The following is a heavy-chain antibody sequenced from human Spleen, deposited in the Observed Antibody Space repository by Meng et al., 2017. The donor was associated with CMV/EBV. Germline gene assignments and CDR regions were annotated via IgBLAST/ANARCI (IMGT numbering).Heavy chain of an antibody. J-gene: IGHJ4*02. CDR1: GFTFNPYT. CDR2: ISGSSGFI. Sequence: SGFTFNPYTMNWVRLAPGKGLEWVSSISGSSGFIFYADSVKGRFTISRDNAESSLHLHMNNLKVEDTAVYYCARIGRSGFSYSPPDYWGQGTLVTVSS. CDR3: ARIGRSGFSYSPPDY. D-gene: IGHD5-12*01. V-gene: IGHV3-21*01.